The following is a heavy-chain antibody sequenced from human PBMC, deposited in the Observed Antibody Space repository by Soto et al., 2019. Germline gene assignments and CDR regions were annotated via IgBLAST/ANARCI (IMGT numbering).Heavy chain of an antibody. J-gene: IGHJ6*02. CDR2: IWYDVSNK. CDR1: GFTFSSYG. V-gene: IGHV3-33*01. CDR3: ARSSKRGWDYYYYGMDV. Sequence: AGGSLRLSCAASGFTFSSYGMHWVRQAPGKGLEWVAVIWYDVSNKYYADSVKGRFTISRDNSKNTLYLQMNSLRAEDTAVYYCARSSKRGWDYYYYGMDVWGQGTRVTVSS. D-gene: IGHD6-19*01.